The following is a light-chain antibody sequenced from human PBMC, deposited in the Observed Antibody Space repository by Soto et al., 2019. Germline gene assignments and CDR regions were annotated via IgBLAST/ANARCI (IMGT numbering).Light chain of an antibody. V-gene: IGKV3-20*01. CDR2: STS. Sequence: ENVLTQSPGTLSLSPGERATLSCRASQSVGSSYLAWYQQKPGQAPRLLIYSTSSRATGIPDRFSGSGSGTDFTLTISGLEPEDVAVYYCQQYDSPIWTFGQGTKVEIK. CDR1: QSVGSSY. CDR3: QQYDSPIWT. J-gene: IGKJ1*01.